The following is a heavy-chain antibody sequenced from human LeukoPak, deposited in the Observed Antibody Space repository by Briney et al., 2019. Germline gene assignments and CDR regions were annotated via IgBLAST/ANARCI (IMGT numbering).Heavy chain of an antibody. D-gene: IGHD3-10*01. CDR3: ARGGGSGRGNWFDP. J-gene: IGHJ5*02. V-gene: IGHV4-4*07. CDR1: GGSISNYY. CDR2: MYTSGSI. Sequence: SETLSLTCTVSGGSISNYYWSWIRQPAGKGLEWIGRMYTSGSIDHNPSLKSRVTISVDTSKSQFSLKLTSVTAADTAVYYCARGGGSGRGNWFDPWGQGSLVIVSS.